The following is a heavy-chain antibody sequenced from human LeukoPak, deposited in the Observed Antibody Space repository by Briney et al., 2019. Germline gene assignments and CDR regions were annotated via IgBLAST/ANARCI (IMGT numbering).Heavy chain of an antibody. CDR3: ARADILTGYYNKFDY. D-gene: IGHD3-9*01. Sequence: SETLSLTCAVYGGSFSGYYWSWIRQPPGKGLEWIGYIYYSGSTNYNPSLKSRVTISVDTSKNQFSLKLSSVTAADTAVYYCARADILTGYYNKFDYWGQGTLVTVSS. CDR1: GGSFSGYY. V-gene: IGHV4-59*01. CDR2: IYYSGST. J-gene: IGHJ4*02.